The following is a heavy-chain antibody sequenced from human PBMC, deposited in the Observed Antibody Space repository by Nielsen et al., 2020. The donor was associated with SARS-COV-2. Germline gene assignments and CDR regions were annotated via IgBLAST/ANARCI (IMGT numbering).Heavy chain of an antibody. Sequence: SETLSLTCIVSGGSISTGSHYWSWIRQPPGKGLEWIGYTFYRGNTNYNPSLKSRVTISVDTSKNQFSLKVNSVTAADTAVYYCVRIDMATISVDYWGRGTLVTVSS. D-gene: IGHD5-24*01. V-gene: IGHV4-61*01. CDR3: VRIDMATISVDY. CDR1: GGSISTGSHY. J-gene: IGHJ4*02. CDR2: TFYRGNT.